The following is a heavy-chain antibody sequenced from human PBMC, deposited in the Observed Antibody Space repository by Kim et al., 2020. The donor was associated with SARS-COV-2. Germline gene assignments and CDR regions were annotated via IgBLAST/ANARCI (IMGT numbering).Heavy chain of an antibody. J-gene: IGHJ4*02. CDR2: I. V-gene: IGHV3-48*03. D-gene: IGHD3-3*01. CDR3: ARGWNFLTFFDY. Sequence: IYYTNAVKGRFPITTDNAKNYLDLQTNSLRAEDRAVYYGARGWNFLTFFDYWGQGTLVTVSS.